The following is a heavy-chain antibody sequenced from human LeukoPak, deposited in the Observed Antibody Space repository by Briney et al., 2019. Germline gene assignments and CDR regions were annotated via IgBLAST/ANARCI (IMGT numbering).Heavy chain of an antibody. J-gene: IGHJ5*02. CDR3: ARDAVPAAGPTSDWFDP. V-gene: IGHV1-69*13. D-gene: IGHD2-2*01. Sequence: SVKVSCKASGYTFTSYDISWVRQAPGQGLEWMGGIIPIFGTANYAQKFQGRVTITADESTSTAYMELSSLRSEDTAVYYCARDAVPAAGPTSDWFDPWGQGTLVTVSS. CDR2: IIPIFGTA. CDR1: GYTFTSYD.